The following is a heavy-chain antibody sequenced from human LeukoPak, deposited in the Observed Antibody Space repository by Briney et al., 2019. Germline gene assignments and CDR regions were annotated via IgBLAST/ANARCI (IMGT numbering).Heavy chain of an antibody. Sequence: GSLSLSCAASGFTFSDYEMNWVRQAPGKGLEWVSYISSSGSTIYYADSVKGRFTISRDNAKNSLYLQMNSLRAEDAAVYFCAKAPVTSCRGAYCYPFDSWGQGTLVTVSS. V-gene: IGHV3-48*03. CDR1: GFTFSDYE. CDR3: AKAPVTSCRGAYCYPFDS. D-gene: IGHD2-21*01. CDR2: ISSSGSTI. J-gene: IGHJ4*02.